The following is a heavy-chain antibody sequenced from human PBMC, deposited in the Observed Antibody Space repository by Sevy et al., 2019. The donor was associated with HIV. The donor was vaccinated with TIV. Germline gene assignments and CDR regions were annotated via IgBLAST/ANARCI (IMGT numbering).Heavy chain of an antibody. CDR3: VKGYDFWSGYYSRYYYYGMDV. CDR1: GFTFSSYA. D-gene: IGHD3-3*01. Sequence: GGSLRLSCSASGFTFSSYAMHWVRQAPGKGLEYVSAISSNGGSTYYADSVKGRFTISRDNSKNTLYLQMSSLRAEDTAVYYCVKGYDFWSGYYSRYYYYGMDVWGQGTTVTVSS. CDR2: ISSNGGST. J-gene: IGHJ6*02. V-gene: IGHV3-64D*06.